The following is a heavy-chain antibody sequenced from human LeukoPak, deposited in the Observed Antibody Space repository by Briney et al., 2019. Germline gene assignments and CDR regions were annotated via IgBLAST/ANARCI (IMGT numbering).Heavy chain of an antibody. J-gene: IGHJ3*02. V-gene: IGHV4-4*07. CDR1: GGSISSYY. D-gene: IGHD2-15*01. CDR3: ARGTPDCSGGSCYLAFDI. CDR2: IYTSGSA. Sequence: SETLSLTCTVSGGSISSYYWSWIRQPAGKGLEWIEHIYTSGSANYNPSLKSRVTMSVDTSKNQFSLKLSSVTAADTAVYYCARGTPDCSGGSCYLAFDIWGQGTMVTVSS.